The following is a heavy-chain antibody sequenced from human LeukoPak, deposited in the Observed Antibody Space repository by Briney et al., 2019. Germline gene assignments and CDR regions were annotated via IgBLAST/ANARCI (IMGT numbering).Heavy chain of an antibody. V-gene: IGHV3-74*01. Sequence: PGPSLRLSCAASGFTFSSHWLHCVRQAPEKGLLGVSHINADGRGTYYAASVKGRFTISRDNARNTLYLQMHSLTAEDTGVYYCVRGALRDCSYTSCTRGNWFDPWGQGTLVTVSS. D-gene: IGHD2-2*01. J-gene: IGHJ5*02. CDR1: GFTFSSHW. CDR3: VRGALRDCSYTSCTRGNWFDP. CDR2: INADGRGT.